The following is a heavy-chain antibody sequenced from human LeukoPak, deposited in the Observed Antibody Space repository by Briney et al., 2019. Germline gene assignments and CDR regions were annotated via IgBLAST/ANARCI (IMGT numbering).Heavy chain of an antibody. Sequence: GGSLRLSCAASGFTFSSYAMSWVRQAPGKGLEWVSGISGSGAGTYYTDSVKGRFTISRDNSKNTLYLQMNSLRAEDTAVYYCARPATVTTRALDYWGQGTLVTVSS. CDR3: ARPATVTTRALDY. V-gene: IGHV3-23*01. CDR1: GFTFSSYA. J-gene: IGHJ4*02. D-gene: IGHD4-17*01. CDR2: ISGSGAGT.